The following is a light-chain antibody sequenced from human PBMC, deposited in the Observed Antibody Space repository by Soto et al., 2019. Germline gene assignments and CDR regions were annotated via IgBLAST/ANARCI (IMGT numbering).Light chain of an antibody. J-gene: IGKJ1*01. V-gene: IGKV3-15*01. CDR3: QQYNNWPQT. Sequence: MTQSPDPLSGSLGERATLSCGASQSLRRSLAWYQKKNGQAPRLLIYDASTRATGIPARLSGSGYGTDLTITISGMQSEEFEVWYCQQYNNWPQTFGHGTKVDI. CDR1: QSLRRS. CDR2: DAS.